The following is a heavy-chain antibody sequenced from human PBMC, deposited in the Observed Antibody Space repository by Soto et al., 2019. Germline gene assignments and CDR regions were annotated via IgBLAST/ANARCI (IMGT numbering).Heavy chain of an antibody. Sequence: PSQTLTLTCAISGHSVSSNSAPSNWIRQSPSRRLERLGRTYYKSQWYNDYALSVESRITINPDTSKIQFSLQLNSVPPADPALYLWAGGVSDGPNWFNPWDQRPPGTV. CDR2: TYYKSQWYN. CDR1: GHSVSSNSAP. D-gene: IGHD2-21*01. J-gene: IGHJ5*02. CDR3: AGGVSDGPNWFNP. V-gene: IGHV6-1*01.